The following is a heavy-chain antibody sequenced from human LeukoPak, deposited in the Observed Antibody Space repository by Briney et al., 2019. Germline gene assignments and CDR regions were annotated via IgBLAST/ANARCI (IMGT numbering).Heavy chain of an antibody. V-gene: IGHV4-59*01. CDR2: IFDTVTT. Sequence: SETLSLTCTVSGGSISSYYWSWIRQSPGKGLEWIGYIFDTVTTNYNPSLSSRVTISVDTSKNQFYLRLRSVTAADTAVYYCASVYSRSGYYYMDVWGKGTTVTVSS. D-gene: IGHD6-13*01. J-gene: IGHJ6*03. CDR3: ASVYSRSGYYYMDV. CDR1: GGSISSYY.